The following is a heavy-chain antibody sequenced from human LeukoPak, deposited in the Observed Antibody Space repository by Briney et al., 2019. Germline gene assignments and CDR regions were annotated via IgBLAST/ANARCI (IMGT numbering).Heavy chain of an antibody. CDR1: GFTFSSHW. CDR3: ARGSGIITGIDE. J-gene: IGHJ4*02. D-gene: IGHD6-25*01. CDR2: IKDDGSHT. V-gene: IGHV3-74*01. Sequence: GGSLRLPCAASGFTFSSHWMHWVRHAPGKGLVWVSRIKDDGSHTNYADSVKGRFTISRDNAKNTLSLQMNSLRAEDTAVYYCARGSGIITGIDEWGQGTLVTVSS.